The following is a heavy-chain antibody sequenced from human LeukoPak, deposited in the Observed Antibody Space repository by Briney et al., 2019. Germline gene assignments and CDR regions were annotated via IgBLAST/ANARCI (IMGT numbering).Heavy chain of an antibody. V-gene: IGHV1-18*01. CDR3: ASGYCSGGSCYGLLDY. Sequence: ASVRVSCKASVYTFTTYGISWVRQAPGQALEWMGWISAYNGNTNYAQKLQGRVTMTTDTSTKTAYMELRSLRSDDTAVYYCASGYCSGGSCYGLLDYWGQGTLVIVSS. CDR1: VYTFTTYG. CDR2: ISAYNGNT. J-gene: IGHJ4*02. D-gene: IGHD2-15*01.